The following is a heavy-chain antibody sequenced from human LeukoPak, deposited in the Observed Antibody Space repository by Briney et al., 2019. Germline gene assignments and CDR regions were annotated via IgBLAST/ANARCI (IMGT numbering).Heavy chain of an antibody. CDR1: GGSISSSNW. CDR2: IYHSGST. Sequence: TSETLSLTCAVSGGSISSSNWWSWVRQPPGKGLEWIGEIYHSGSTNYNPSLKSRVTISVDKSKNQFSLKLSSVTAADTAVYYCARAPLGEYCSSTSCYPPHDAFDIWGQGTMVTVSS. V-gene: IGHV4-4*02. CDR3: ARAPLGEYCSSTSCYPPHDAFDI. J-gene: IGHJ3*02. D-gene: IGHD2-2*01.